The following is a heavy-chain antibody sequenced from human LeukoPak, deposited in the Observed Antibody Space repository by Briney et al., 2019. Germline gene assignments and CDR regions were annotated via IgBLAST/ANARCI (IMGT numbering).Heavy chain of an antibody. CDR3: ARRGVSDYGDYQDAFDI. D-gene: IGHD4-17*01. CDR1: GGSFSGYY. V-gene: IGHV4-34*01. Sequence: PSETLSLTCAVYGGSFSGYYWSWIRQPPGKGLEWIGEINHSGSTNYNPSLKSRVTISVDTSKNQFSLKLSSVTAADTAVYYCARRGVSDYGDYQDAFDIWGQGTMVTVSS. J-gene: IGHJ3*02. CDR2: INHSGST.